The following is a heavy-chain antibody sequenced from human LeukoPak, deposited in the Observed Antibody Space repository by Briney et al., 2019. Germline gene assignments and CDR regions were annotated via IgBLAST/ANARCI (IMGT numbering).Heavy chain of an antibody. D-gene: IGHD1-26*01. V-gene: IGHV1-8*01. Sequence: ASVKASCKASGYTFTYYDINWVRQATGQGLEWMGWMNPNSGNTVYAQKFQGRVTMTKSTSISTAYMELGSLRSEDTAVYYCARGGGATSKNFDYWGQGTLVTVSS. CDR1: GYTFTYYD. J-gene: IGHJ4*02. CDR3: ARGGGATSKNFDY. CDR2: MNPNSGNT.